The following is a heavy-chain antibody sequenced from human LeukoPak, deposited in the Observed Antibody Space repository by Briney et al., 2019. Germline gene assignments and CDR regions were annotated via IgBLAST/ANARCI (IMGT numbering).Heavy chain of an antibody. J-gene: IGHJ4*02. CDR1: GFTFGHYA. V-gene: IGHV3-23*01. CDR2: IIGNHAT. D-gene: IGHD2-8*01. Sequence: PGVSLRLSCAASGFTFGHYAMSWVRQAPGKGLEWVATIIGNHATYDSNSLRVRFTISRDNSKNMLYLQMNGLRAEHSAVYYCAKDTQGVRGNFLFEYWGQGTLVTVSS. CDR3: AKDTQGVRGNFLFEY.